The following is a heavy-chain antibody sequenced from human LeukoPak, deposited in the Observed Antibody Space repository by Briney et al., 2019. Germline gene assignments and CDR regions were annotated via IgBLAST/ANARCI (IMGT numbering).Heavy chain of an antibody. V-gene: IGHV1-69*04. CDR2: IIPILGIA. CDR1: GGTFSSYT. J-gene: IGHJ6*03. CDR3: ARDALGITIFGVDNTDV. Sequence: GASVKVSCKASGGTFSSYTISWVRQAPGQGLEWMGRIIPILGIANYAQKFQGRGTITADKYTSTAYMQLSSLRTEDTAVYYCARDALGITIFGVDNTDVWGKGTTVTVSS. D-gene: IGHD3-3*01.